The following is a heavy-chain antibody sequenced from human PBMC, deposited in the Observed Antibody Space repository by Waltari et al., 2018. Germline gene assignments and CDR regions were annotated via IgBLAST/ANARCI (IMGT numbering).Heavy chain of an antibody. CDR2: INTDTGNP. Sequence: QVQLVQSGSEVKKPGASVKISCKASGYTFTSYPMNWVRQAPGQGLEWVGWINTDTGNPTYAKGFTGRFVFSLDTSVSTAYLQISSLQAEDTAVYYCARDRMWLESWGQGTLVTVSS. V-gene: IGHV7-4-1*02. J-gene: IGHJ4*02. D-gene: IGHD6-19*01. CDR1: GYTFTSYP. CDR3: ARDRMWLES.